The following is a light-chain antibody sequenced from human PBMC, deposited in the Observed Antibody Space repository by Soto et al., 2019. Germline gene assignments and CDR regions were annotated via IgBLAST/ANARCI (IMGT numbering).Light chain of an antibody. V-gene: IGLV2-14*01. Sequence: QSALTQPASVSGSPGQSITISCTGTSSDVGGYNYVSWYQQHPGKAPKLMIYDVSNRPSGVSNRFSGSKSGNTASLTISGLQAEDEADYYCSSDTSSSTLGVVGTGTKVT. CDR2: DVS. CDR1: SSDVGGYNY. CDR3: SSDTSSSTLGV. J-gene: IGLJ1*01.